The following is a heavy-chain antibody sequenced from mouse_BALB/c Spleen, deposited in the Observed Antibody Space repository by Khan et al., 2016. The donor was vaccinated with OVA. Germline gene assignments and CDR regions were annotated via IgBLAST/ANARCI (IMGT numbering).Heavy chain of an antibody. CDR1: GYTFTNYG. Sequence: QSELVQSGPELKKPGETVKISCKASGYTFTNYGMNWVKLAPGKGLKWMGWINTYTGEPTYANDFKGRFAFSLETSASTAYLQINNLKNEDTATYFCARSNSYWYFDVWGAGTTVTVSS. J-gene: IGHJ1*01. CDR2: INTYTGEP. D-gene: IGHD4-1*02. CDR3: ARSNSYWYFDV. V-gene: IGHV9-3-1*01.